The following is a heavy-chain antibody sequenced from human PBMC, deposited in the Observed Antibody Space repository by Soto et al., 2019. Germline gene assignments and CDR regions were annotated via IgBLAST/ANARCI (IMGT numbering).Heavy chain of an antibody. J-gene: IGHJ5*02. CDR2: IDNSGDGS. CDR3: AKIPSRGMIFGAGS. Sequence: GGSLRLSCAASGFTFTNYAMGWVRQAPGKGLEWVSAIDNSGDGSFYADSVKGRFIISRDNSKDTVFLHMNNLRLEDTAFYYCAKIPSRGMIFGAGSWGQGTLVTVPQ. D-gene: IGHD3-3*01. V-gene: IGHV3-23*05. CDR1: GFTFTNYA.